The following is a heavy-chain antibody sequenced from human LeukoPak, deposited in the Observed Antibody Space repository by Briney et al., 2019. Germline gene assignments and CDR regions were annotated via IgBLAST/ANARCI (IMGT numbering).Heavy chain of an antibody. CDR1: GGSISSSSYY. CDR3: ARARDLPTEGITMVRGEHDWFDP. D-gene: IGHD3-10*01. CDR2: IYYSGST. J-gene: IGHJ5*02. V-gene: IGHV4-39*07. Sequence: SETLSLTCTVSGGSISSSSYYWGWIRQPPGKGLEWIGSIYYSGSTYYNPSLKSRVTISVDTSKNQFSLKLSSVTAADTAVYYCARARDLPTEGITMVRGEHDWFDPWGQGTLVTVSS.